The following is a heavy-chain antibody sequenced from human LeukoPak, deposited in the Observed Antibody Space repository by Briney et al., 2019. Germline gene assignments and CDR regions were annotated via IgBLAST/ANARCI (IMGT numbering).Heavy chain of an antibody. CDR2: FDPEDGET. V-gene: IGHV1-24*01. CDR3: ATVFYGDYYFDY. CDR1: GYTLTELS. Sequence: ASVKVSCKVSGYTLTELSMHWVRQAPGKGLEWMGGFDPEDGETIYAQKFQGRVTMTEDTSTDTAYMELSSLRSEDTAVYYCATVFYGDYYFDYWGQGTLVTASS. D-gene: IGHD4-17*01. J-gene: IGHJ4*02.